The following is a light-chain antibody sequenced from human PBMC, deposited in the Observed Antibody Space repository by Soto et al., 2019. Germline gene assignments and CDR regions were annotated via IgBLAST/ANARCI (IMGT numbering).Light chain of an antibody. CDR3: QQRSVWPWT. V-gene: IGKV3D-20*02. CDR1: QSVSSSS. J-gene: IGKJ1*01. Sequence: VLTQSPGTLSLSPGARATLSCRASQSVSSSSLAWYQQTPGQAPRLLIYGASSRATGIPDRFSGIVSGTDLTITICSLEPEDGEVVYGQQRSVWPWTFGQGTKVDI. CDR2: GAS.